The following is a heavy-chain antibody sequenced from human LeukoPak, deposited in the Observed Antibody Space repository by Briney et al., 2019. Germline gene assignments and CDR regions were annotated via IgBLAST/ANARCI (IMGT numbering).Heavy chain of an antibody. CDR3: ARRGTYQNWFDP. Sequence: GGSLRLSCAASTFTFSSYWMSWVRQAPGKGLEWVATIKDDGSEKYYVDSVSGRFTISRDNAKNSLYLQMNSLRAEDTAVYYCARRGTYQNWFDPWGQGTLVTVSS. J-gene: IGHJ5*02. V-gene: IGHV3-7*01. D-gene: IGHD3-16*01. CDR1: TFTFSSYW. CDR2: IKDDGSEK.